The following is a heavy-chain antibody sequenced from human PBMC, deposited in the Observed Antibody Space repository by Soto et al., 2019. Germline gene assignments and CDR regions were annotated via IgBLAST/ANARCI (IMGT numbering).Heavy chain of an antibody. D-gene: IGHD5-12*01. CDR3: ARDMGGYSGYVLDY. CDR1: GFTFSSYA. V-gene: IGHV3-64*01. J-gene: IGHJ4*02. Sequence: EVQLVESGGGLVQPGGSLRLSCAASGFTFSSYAMHWVRQAPGKGLEYVSAISSNGGSTYANSVKGRFTISRDNSKNTLYLQMGSLRAEDMAVYYCARDMGGYSGYVLDYWGQGTLVTVSS. CDR2: ISSNGGST.